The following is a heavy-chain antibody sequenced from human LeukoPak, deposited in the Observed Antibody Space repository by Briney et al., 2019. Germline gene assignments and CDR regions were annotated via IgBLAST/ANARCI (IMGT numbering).Heavy chain of an antibody. D-gene: IGHD6-13*01. Sequence: GGSLRLSCAASGFTFSSYGMHWVRQAPGKGLEWVAVISYDGSNKYYADSVKGRFTISRDNSKNTLYLQMNSLRAEDTAVYYCASRGDYSSSWYGMDVWGQGTTVTVSS. V-gene: IGHV3-30*03. CDR3: ASRGDYSSSWYGMDV. CDR1: GFTFSSYG. CDR2: ISYDGSNK. J-gene: IGHJ6*02.